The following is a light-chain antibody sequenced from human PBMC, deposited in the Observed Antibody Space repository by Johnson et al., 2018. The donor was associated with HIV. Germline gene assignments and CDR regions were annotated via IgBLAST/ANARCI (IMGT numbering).Light chain of an antibody. CDR3: GTWDSSLSAGV. CDR2: DNN. CDR1: SSNIGNNY. J-gene: IGLJ1*01. V-gene: IGLV1-51*01. Sequence: QSVLSQPPSVSAAPGQKVTISCSGSSSNIGNNYVSWYQQLPGTAPKLLIYDNNKRPSGIPDRFSGSKSGTSATLGITGLQTGDEADYYCGTWDSSLSAGVVATGAKVTVL.